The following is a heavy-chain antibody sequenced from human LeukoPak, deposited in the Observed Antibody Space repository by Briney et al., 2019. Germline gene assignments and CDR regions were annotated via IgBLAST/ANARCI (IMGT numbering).Heavy chain of an antibody. V-gene: IGHV4-39*07. J-gene: IGHJ4*02. CDR1: GGSISSRSYY. Sequence: SETLSLTCTVSGGSISSRSYYWGWIRQPPGKGLEWIGIIYYSGSTYSNPSLRSRVTISVDTSKNQFSLKLSSVTAADTAVYYCARADSGTGWFGELFALDYWGQGTLVTVSS. D-gene: IGHD3-10*01. CDR3: ARADSGTGWFGELFALDY. CDR2: IYYSGST.